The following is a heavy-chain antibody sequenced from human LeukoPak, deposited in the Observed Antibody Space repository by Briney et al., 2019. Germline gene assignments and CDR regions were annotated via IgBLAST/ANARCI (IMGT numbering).Heavy chain of an antibody. CDR1: GGSISSYY. CDR2: IYYSGST. J-gene: IGHJ5*02. CDR3: ARTSRHSGYDCWFDP. V-gene: IGHV4-59*01. D-gene: IGHD5-12*01. Sequence: SETLSLTCTVSGGSISSYYWSWIRQPPGKGLEWIGYIYYSGSTNYNPSLKSRVTISVDTSRNQFSLKLSSVTAADTAVYYCARTSRHSGYDCWFDPWGQGTLVTVSS.